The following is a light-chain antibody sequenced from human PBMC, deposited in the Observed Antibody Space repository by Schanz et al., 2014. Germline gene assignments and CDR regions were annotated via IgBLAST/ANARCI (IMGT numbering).Light chain of an antibody. CDR2: EAS. V-gene: IGKV1-5*01. CDR1: QSISIG. CDR3: QQYDNYSGT. J-gene: IGKJ1*01. Sequence: DIQMTQTPSTLSASVGDRVTITCRASQSISIGLAWYQQKPGKAPKVLIYEASTLESGVPSRFSGSGSGTEFTLTISSLQPDDFATYYCQQYDNYSGTFGQGTKVEI.